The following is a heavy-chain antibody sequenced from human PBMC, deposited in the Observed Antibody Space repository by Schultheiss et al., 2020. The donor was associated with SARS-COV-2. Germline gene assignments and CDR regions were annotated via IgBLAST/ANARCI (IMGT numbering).Heavy chain of an antibody. Sequence: SETLSLTCTVSGGSISSSSYYWGWIRQPPGKGLEWIGYIYYSGSTYYNPSLKSRVTISVDTSKNQFSLKLSSVTAADTAVYYCARYGLYKGFDYWGQGTLVTVSS. V-gene: IGHV4-31*03. CDR2: IYYSGST. CDR3: ARYGLYKGFDY. D-gene: IGHD2-2*02. J-gene: IGHJ4*02. CDR1: GGSISSSSYY.